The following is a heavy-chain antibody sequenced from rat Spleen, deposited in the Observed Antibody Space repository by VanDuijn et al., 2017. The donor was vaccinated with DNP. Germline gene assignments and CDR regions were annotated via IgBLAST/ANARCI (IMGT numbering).Heavy chain of an antibody. Sequence: EVRLVESGGGLVQPGRSLKLSCITSGFPFNSYWMYWIRQAPGKGLEWVASINTDGGSTYYPDSVKGRFTISRDNAKNTLQLQMNNLRSEDTATYYCARDAGGPFDYWGQGVMVTVSS. J-gene: IGHJ2*01. CDR2: INTDGGST. CDR1: GFPFNSYW. CDR3: ARDAGGPFDY. V-gene: IGHV5-58*01. D-gene: IGHD1-11*01.